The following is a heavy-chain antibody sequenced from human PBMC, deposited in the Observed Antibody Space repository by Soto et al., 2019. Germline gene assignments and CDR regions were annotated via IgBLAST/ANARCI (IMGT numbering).Heavy chain of an antibody. J-gene: IGHJ4*02. CDR3: ARDRDWNLDY. V-gene: IGHV1-18*01. D-gene: IGHD1-1*01. CDR2: ISTHKGNT. Sequence: GPEVKRPGASVMISCKTSGYTFSDSGISWVRQAPGQGLEWMGLISTHKGNTNFAQSLQGRVTMTADTSTSTVYMQLRSLRSDDTAMYFCARDRDWNLDYWGQGSLLTVSS. CDR1: GYTFSDSG.